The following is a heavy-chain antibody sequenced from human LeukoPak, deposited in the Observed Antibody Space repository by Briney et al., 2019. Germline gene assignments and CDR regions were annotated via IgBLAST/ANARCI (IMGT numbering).Heavy chain of an antibody. Sequence: PSETLSLTCTVSGGSISSYYWSWIRQPAGKGLEWIGRTYTSGSTNYNPSLKSRVTMSVDTSKNQFSLKLSSVTAADTAVHYCARVSGSYWRNYYYMDVWGKGTTVTVSS. V-gene: IGHV4-4*07. CDR1: GGSISSYY. D-gene: IGHD1-26*01. J-gene: IGHJ6*03. CDR2: TYTSGST. CDR3: ARVSGSYWRNYYYMDV.